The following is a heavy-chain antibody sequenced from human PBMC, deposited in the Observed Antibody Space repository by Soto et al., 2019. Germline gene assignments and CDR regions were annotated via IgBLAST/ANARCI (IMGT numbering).Heavy chain of an antibody. CDR3: ARGDSTDCSNGVCSFFYNHDMDV. D-gene: IGHD2-8*01. Sequence: ASVKVSCKASGYSFTDYNIHWVRQAPGQGLEWVGRINPKSGGTSTAQKFQGWVTMTTDTSISTASMELTRLTSDDTAIYYCARGDSTDCSNGVCSFFYNHDMDVWGQGTTVTVSS. CDR2: INPKSGGT. J-gene: IGHJ6*02. V-gene: IGHV1-2*04. CDR1: GYSFTDYN.